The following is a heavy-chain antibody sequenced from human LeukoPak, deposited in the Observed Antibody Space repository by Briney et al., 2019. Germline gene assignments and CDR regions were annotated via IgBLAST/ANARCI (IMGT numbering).Heavy chain of an antibody. CDR3: GKEHRDGYNSYYFDY. CDR2: IWYDGSNK. D-gene: IGHD5-24*01. Sequence: GRSLRLSCAASGFTFSSYGMHWVRQAPGKGLEWVAVIWYDGSNKYYADSVKGRFTISRDNSKNTLYLQMNSLRAEDTAVYYCGKEHRDGYNSYYFDYWGQGTLVTVSS. CDR1: GFTFSSYG. V-gene: IGHV3-33*06. J-gene: IGHJ4*02.